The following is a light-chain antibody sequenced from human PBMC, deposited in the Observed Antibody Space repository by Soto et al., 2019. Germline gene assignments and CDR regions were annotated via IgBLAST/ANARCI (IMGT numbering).Light chain of an antibody. CDR2: KAS. CDR1: QSVSSW. Sequence: DILMTQSPSTLSASVGDRVTITCRASQSVSSWLAWYQQKPGQAHKLLIYKASSLASGVPSRFSGSGSGTEFILTISSLQPDDFASYYCQQYNSYLYTFGQGTKLEIK. CDR3: QQYNSYLYT. J-gene: IGKJ2*01. V-gene: IGKV1-5*03.